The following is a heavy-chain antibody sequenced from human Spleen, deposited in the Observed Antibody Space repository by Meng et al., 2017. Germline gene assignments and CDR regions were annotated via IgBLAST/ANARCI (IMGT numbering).Heavy chain of an antibody. V-gene: IGHV4-34*01. CDR1: GGSFSDYY. CDR3: ARGPTTVAHDFDY. J-gene: IGHJ4*02. CDR2: INHSGST. D-gene: IGHD4-11*01. Sequence: QVQLQQGGAGLLKPSETLSLTCVVSGGSFSDYYWSWIRQPPGKGLEWIGEINHSGSTNYNSFLESRVTISVDTSQNSLSLKLSSVTAADSAVYYCARGPTTVAHDFDYWGQGTLVTVSS.